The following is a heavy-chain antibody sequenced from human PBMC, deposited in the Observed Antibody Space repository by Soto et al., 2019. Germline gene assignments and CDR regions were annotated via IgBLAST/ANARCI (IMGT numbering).Heavy chain of an antibody. V-gene: IGHV6-1*01. CDR3: AREGREELRLINYYYYMDV. CDR1: GDSVSSNSAA. D-gene: IGHD1-7*01. CDR2: TYYRSKWYN. J-gene: IGHJ6*03. Sequence: SQTLSLTCAISGDSVSSNSAAWNWIRQSPSRGLEWLGRTYYRSKWYNDYAVSVKSRITINPDTSKNQFSLQLNSVTPEDTAVYYCAREGREELRLINYYYYMDVWGKGTTVTVSS.